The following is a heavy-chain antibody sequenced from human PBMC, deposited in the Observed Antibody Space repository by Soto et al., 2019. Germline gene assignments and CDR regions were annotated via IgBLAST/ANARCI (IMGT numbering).Heavy chain of an antibody. CDR1: GGSISSSNYH. CDR2: IYYSGST. D-gene: IGHD1-26*01. CDR3: ATQEVRASYVYTVDP. J-gene: IGHJ5*02. Sequence: SETLSLTCTVSGGSISSSNYHLGCIRLPPGKGLEWIGSIYYSGSTYYNPSLKSRVTISVDTSKNQFSLKLSSVTAADTAVYYCATQEVRASYVYTVDPSGQGPLVTVS. V-gene: IGHV4-39*01.